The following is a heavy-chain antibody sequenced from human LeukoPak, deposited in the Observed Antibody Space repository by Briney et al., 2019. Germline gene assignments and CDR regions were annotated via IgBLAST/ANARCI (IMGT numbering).Heavy chain of an antibody. CDR3: AKDLYDILTGYSYVD. V-gene: IGHV3-23*01. Sequence: GGSLRLSCAASGFTFSNYAMSWVRQAPGKGLEWVSSISGGSGSTSYADPVKGRFTISRDISKNTLYLQMNSLRADDTAMYYCAKDLYDILTGYSYVDWGQGTLVTVSS. J-gene: IGHJ4*02. CDR2: ISGGSGST. CDR1: GFTFSNYA. D-gene: IGHD3-9*01.